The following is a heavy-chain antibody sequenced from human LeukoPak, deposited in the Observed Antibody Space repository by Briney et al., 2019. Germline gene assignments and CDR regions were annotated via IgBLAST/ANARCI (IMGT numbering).Heavy chain of an antibody. CDR3: ARRRIVGSTDDAFDI. D-gene: IGHD1-26*01. V-gene: IGHV3-30-3*01. CDR2: ISSDGNTK. J-gene: IGHJ3*02. Sequence: GGSLRLSCAASGFTFSSYAMHWVRQAPGKGLEWAAVISSDGNTKYYADSVKGRFTISRDNSNNTLYLQMNSLRADDTAIYYCARRRIVGSTDDAFDIWGQGTMVTLSS. CDR1: GFTFSSYA.